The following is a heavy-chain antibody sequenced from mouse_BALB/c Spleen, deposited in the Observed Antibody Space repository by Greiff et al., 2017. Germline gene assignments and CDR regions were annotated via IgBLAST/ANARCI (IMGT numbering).Heavy chain of an antibody. CDR1: GFTFSNYW. J-gene: IGHJ4*01. CDR3: TRSIYYDYDDAMDY. V-gene: IGHV6-6*02. Sequence: EVKVEESGGGLVQPGGSMKLSCVASGFTFSNYWMNWVRQSPEQGLEWVAEIRLKSNNYATHYAESVKGRFTISRDDSKSSVYLQMNNLRAEDTGIYYCTRSIYYDYDDAMDYWGQGTSVTVSS. D-gene: IGHD2-4*01. CDR2: IRLKSNNYAT.